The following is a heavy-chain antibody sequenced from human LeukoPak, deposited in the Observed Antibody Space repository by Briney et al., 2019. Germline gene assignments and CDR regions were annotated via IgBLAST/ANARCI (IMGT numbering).Heavy chain of an antibody. CDR1: GFTFSSYA. D-gene: IGHD1-1*01. Sequence: GGSLRLSCAASGFTFSSYAMSLVRQAPVKGLEWVSAIRSTSSTYYADSVKGRFTISRDNSKNTLYLQMNSLRAEDTAVYYCAKGVPLNWFDPWGQGTLVTVSS. CDR2: IRSTSST. V-gene: IGHV3-23*01. J-gene: IGHJ5*02. CDR3: AKGVPLNWFDP.